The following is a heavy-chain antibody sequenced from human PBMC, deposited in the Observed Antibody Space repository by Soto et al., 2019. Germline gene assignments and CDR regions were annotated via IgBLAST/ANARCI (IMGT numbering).Heavy chain of an antibody. CDR2: IYSGDST. CDR1: GFTVSSNY. V-gene: IGHV3-66*01. D-gene: IGHD2-15*01. CDR3: ARGVYCSGGSCYFAY. J-gene: IGHJ4*02. Sequence: GGSLRLSCAASGFTVSSNYMRWVRQAPGKGLEWVSVIYSGDSTYYADSVKGRFTISRDKSKKTVYLQMNSLRAEDTAMYYCARGVYCSGGSCYFAYWGQGTLVTVSS.